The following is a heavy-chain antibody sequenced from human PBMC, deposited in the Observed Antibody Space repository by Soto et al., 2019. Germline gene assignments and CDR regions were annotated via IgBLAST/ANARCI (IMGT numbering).Heavy chain of an antibody. J-gene: IGHJ6*02. CDR2: ISYSGST. Sequence: PSETLSLTCTVSGGSISSGDFYWSWIRQPPGKGLEWIGYISYSGSTNYNPSLKSRVTISVDTSKNQFSLKLSSVTAADTAVYYCARRIVVVPAAIDVSAYYYYGMDVWGQGTTVTVSS. V-gene: IGHV4-30-4*01. CDR1: GGSISSGDFY. D-gene: IGHD2-2*02. CDR3: ARRIVVVPAAIDVSAYYYYGMDV.